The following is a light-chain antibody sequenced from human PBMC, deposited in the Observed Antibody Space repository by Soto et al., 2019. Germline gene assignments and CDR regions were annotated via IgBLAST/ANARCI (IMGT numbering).Light chain of an antibody. J-gene: IGKJ5*01. V-gene: IGKV3-20*01. CDR2: GAS. CDR1: QSVSSSY. Sequence: SVLTQSPGTLSLSPGERATLSCRASQSVSSSYLAWYQQKPGQAPRLLIYGASSRTAGIPDRFSGSGSGTDFTLTISRLEPEDFAVYYCQLYGTSPPFGQGTRLEIK. CDR3: QLYGTSPP.